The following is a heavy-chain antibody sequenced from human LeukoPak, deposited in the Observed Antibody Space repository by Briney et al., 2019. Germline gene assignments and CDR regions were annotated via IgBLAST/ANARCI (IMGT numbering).Heavy chain of an antibody. D-gene: IGHD5-18*01. V-gene: IGHV3-23*01. Sequence: GGSLRLSCAASGFTFSTYAMSWVRQAPGKGLEWVSVISDSGGSTYYADFVKGRFTISRDNSKNTLYLQMNSLRAEDTAVYYCARETAMVPYYYYMDVWGKGTTVTVSS. CDR3: ARETAMVPYYYYMDV. CDR2: ISDSGGST. CDR1: GFTFSTYA. J-gene: IGHJ6*03.